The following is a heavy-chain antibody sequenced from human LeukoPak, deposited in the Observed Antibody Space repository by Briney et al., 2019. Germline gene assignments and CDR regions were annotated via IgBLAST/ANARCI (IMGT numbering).Heavy chain of an antibody. Sequence: PGGSLRLSWAASRLTFRNYGMHWVRQAPGKGLGWVTFIWYDGSNKYYVDSVKGRFTVSRDNSKNTLYVQMNSLRPQDTAVYYCATDRGWPAVHPALWGQGTLVIVSS. D-gene: IGHD2-15*01. CDR3: ATDRGWPAVHPAL. CDR1: RLTFRNYG. V-gene: IGHV3-30*02. CDR2: IWYDGSNK. J-gene: IGHJ4*02.